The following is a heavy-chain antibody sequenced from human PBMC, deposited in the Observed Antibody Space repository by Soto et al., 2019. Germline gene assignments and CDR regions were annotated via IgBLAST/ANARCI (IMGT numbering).Heavy chain of an antibody. V-gene: IGHV3-48*01. Sequence: PGGSLRLSCAASGFTFSSYSMNWVRQAPGKGLEWVSYISSSSSTIYYADSVKGRFTISRDNAKNSLYLQMNSLRAEDTAVYYCARGGYFGSSWYGEYWFDPWGQGTLVTVSS. D-gene: IGHD6-13*01. CDR3: ARGGYFGSSWYGEYWFDP. CDR1: GFTFSSYS. J-gene: IGHJ5*02. CDR2: ISSSSSTI.